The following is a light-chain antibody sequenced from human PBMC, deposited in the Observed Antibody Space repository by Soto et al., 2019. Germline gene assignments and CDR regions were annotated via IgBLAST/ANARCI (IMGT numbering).Light chain of an antibody. V-gene: IGLV2-14*01. CDR3: SSYTSSNYV. CDR1: SSDVGGYNY. CDR2: EVS. J-gene: IGLJ1*01. Sequence: QSALTQPASVSGSPGQSITISCTGTSSDVGGYNYVSWYQQHPGKAPKLIIYEVSNRPSGVSNRFSGSKSGNTASLIISGLQAEDEADYYCSSYTSSNYVFGTGTKLTVL.